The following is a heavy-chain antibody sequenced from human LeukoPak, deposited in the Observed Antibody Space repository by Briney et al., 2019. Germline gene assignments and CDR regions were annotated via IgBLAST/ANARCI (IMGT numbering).Heavy chain of an antibody. Sequence: SETLSLTCTASGGSINSYYWSWIRQPPGKGLEWIGYIYYSGSANYNPSLKSRVTISVDTSKNQFSLKLSSVTAADTALYFCARQTYSHDAFDIWGQGTMVTVSA. CDR2: IYYSGSA. V-gene: IGHV4-59*08. CDR1: GGSINSYY. D-gene: IGHD2-15*01. J-gene: IGHJ3*02. CDR3: ARQTYSHDAFDI.